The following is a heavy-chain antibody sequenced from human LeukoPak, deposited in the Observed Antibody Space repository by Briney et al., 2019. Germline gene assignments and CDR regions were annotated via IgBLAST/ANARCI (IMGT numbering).Heavy chain of an antibody. CDR1: GGSISSSSYY. CDR2: IYYSGST. Sequence: KTSETLSLTCTVSGGSISSSSYYGGWIRQPPGKGLEWIGSIYYSGSTYYNPSLKSRATISVDTSKHQFSLKLSSVTAADTAVYYCARGLTRVNQWLVHQMKFDPWGQGTLVTVSS. D-gene: IGHD6-19*01. CDR3: ARGLTRVNQWLVHQMKFDP. J-gene: IGHJ5*02. V-gene: IGHV4-39*07.